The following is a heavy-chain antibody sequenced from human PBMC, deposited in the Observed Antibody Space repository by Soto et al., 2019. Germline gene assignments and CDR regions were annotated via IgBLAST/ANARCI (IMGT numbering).Heavy chain of an antibody. Sequence: SETLSLTCTVSGGSISSGGYYWSWIRQHPGKGLEWIVYIYYSGSTYYNPSLKSRVTISVDTSKNQFSLKLSSVTAADTAVYYCAREDHDSSGYYFQHWGQGTLVTVSS. CDR2: IYYSGST. CDR3: AREDHDSSGYYFQH. D-gene: IGHD3-22*01. CDR1: GGSISSGGYY. V-gene: IGHV4-31*03. J-gene: IGHJ1*01.